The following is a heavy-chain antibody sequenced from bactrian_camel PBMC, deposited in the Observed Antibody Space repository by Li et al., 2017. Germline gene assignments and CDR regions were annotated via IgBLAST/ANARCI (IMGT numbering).Heavy chain of an antibody. D-gene: IGHD7*01. J-gene: IGHJ4*01. V-gene: IGHV3S40*01. CDR1: GYTYC. CDR3: AASMYNICSGSELGRRIRH. Sequence: VQLVESGGGLVQPGGSLRLSCAASGYTYCMAWFRQAPGKGREGVVAVDTRDEITGATDSAKGRFTISRDNAKNTVSLQMNGLKPEDTATYYCAASMYNICSGSELGRRIRHWGQGTQVTVS. CDR2: VDTRDEIT.